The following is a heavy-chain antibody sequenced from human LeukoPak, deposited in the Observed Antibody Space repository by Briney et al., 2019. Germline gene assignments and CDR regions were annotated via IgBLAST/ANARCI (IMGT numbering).Heavy chain of an antibody. CDR1: GFTFSSYA. CDR2: ISGSGGST. V-gene: IGHV3-23*01. CDR3: AKRDYNSGWYAPDY. J-gene: IGHJ4*02. D-gene: IGHD6-19*01. Sequence: GGSLRLSCAASGFTFSSYAMSWVRQAPGKGLEWVSAISGSGGSTYYADSVKGRSTIPRDNSKNTLYLQMNSLRAEDTAVYYCAKRDYNSGWYAPDYWGQGTLVTVSS.